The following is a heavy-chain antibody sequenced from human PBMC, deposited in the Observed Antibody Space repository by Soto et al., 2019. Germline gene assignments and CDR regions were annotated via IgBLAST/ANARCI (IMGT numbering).Heavy chain of an antibody. D-gene: IGHD3-10*01. CDR2: ISYNAIT. Sequence: SETLSLTGTASGGSIRNFYWSLIRQPPGKGLEWIGFISYNAITNYNPSLKSRGTISVDTSKNQFSLNLNSVTAADTAVYCCARGRYYGSMNYFTFENWGQGALVTVSS. CDR3: ARGRYYGSMNYFTFEN. V-gene: IGHV4-59*01. J-gene: IGHJ4*02. CDR1: GGSIRNFY.